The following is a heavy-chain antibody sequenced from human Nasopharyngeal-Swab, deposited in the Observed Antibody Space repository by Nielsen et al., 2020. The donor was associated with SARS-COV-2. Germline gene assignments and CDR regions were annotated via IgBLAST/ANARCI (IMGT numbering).Heavy chain of an antibody. J-gene: IGHJ4*02. D-gene: IGHD5-18*01. CDR1: GFIFRSFP. CDR3: VKRVGDTPKVTDLDY. V-gene: IGHV3-64D*08. Sequence: GGSLRLSCSASGFIFRSFPMQWVRQAPGKGLEYISAISSSGANAYYSDSVQGRFTISRDNSINTLYLQMSSLRTEDTAVYYCVKRVGDTPKVTDLDYWGQGTLVTVSS. CDR2: ISSSGANA.